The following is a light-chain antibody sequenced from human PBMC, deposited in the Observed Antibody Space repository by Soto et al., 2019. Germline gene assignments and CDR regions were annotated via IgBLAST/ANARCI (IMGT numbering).Light chain of an antibody. Sequence: VMTQSPDTLSVSPGERATLSCRASQSVGNNLAWYRQKSGQAPRLLIYGASTRATGIPARFSGSGSGTEFTLTIDSLQSDDFAVYLCQQYRNWPLTFGGGTKVDIK. J-gene: IGKJ4*01. CDR3: QQYRNWPLT. CDR1: QSVGNN. CDR2: GAS. V-gene: IGKV3-15*01.